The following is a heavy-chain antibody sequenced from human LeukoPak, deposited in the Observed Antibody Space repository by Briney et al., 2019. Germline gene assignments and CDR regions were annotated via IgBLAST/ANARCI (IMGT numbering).Heavy chain of an antibody. CDR2: ISSNGDST. V-gene: IGHV3-64D*06. Sequence: PGGSLRLSCSVSGFTFSTYVMHWVRQAPGKGPEYVSPISSNGDSTYYAHSVKGRFTISRDNSKDTLYLQMSSLRADDTAVYYCVRGTGYWGQGTLVTVSS. CDR3: VRGTGY. CDR1: GFTFSTYV. J-gene: IGHJ4*02.